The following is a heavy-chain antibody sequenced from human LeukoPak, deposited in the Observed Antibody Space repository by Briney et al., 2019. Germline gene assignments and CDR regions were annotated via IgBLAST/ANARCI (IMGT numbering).Heavy chain of an antibody. Sequence: PGGSLRLSCAASGLTISRNYMNWVRQAPGKGLEWVSVIYSGGSTYYADSVKGRFTISRDNSKNTLYFQMNSLRAEDTAVYYCARDMGLVRGVFDYWGQGSLVTVSS. V-gene: IGHV3-53*01. CDR3: ARDMGLVRGVFDY. CDR1: GLTISRNY. D-gene: IGHD3-10*01. J-gene: IGHJ4*02. CDR2: IYSGGST.